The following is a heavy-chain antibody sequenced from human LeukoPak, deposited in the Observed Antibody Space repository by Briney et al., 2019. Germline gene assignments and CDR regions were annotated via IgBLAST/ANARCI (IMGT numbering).Heavy chain of an antibody. CDR3: ARPLPHDFWSGRNWFDP. CDR1: GYTFTSYG. V-gene: IGHV1-18*01. Sequence: GASVKVSCKASGYTFTSYGISWVRQAPGQGLEWMGWISGYNGNTNYAQKLQGRVTMTTDTSTSTAYMELRSLRSDDTAVYYCARPLPHDFWSGRNWFDPWGQGSLVNVSS. CDR2: ISGYNGNT. D-gene: IGHD3-3*01. J-gene: IGHJ5*02.